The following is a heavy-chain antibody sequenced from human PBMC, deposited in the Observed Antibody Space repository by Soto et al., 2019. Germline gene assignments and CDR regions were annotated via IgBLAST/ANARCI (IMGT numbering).Heavy chain of an antibody. CDR2: IYYSGST. Sequence: SETLSLTCTVSGGSVSSGSYYWGWIRQPPGKGLEWIGYIYYSGSTNYNPSLKSRVTISVDTSKNQLSLKLSSVTAADTAVYYCARVELGYCSSTSCSPYYYGMDVWGQGTTVTVSS. V-gene: IGHV4-61*01. J-gene: IGHJ6*02. D-gene: IGHD2-2*01. CDR1: GGSVSSGSYY. CDR3: ARVELGYCSSTSCSPYYYGMDV.